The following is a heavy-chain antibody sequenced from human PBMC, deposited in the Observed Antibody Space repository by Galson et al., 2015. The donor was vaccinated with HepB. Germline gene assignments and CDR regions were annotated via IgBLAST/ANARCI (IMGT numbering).Heavy chain of an antibody. J-gene: IGHJ4*02. CDR1: GYTLTELS. CDR3: ATERFYYYDSSGYYRTTDY. Sequence: SVKVSCKVSGYTLTELSMHWVRQAPGKGLEWMGGFDPEDGETIYAQKFQGRVTMTEDTSTDTAYMELSSLRSEDTAVYYCATERFYYYDSSGYYRTTDYWGQGTLVTVSS. D-gene: IGHD3-22*01. V-gene: IGHV1-24*01. CDR2: FDPEDGET.